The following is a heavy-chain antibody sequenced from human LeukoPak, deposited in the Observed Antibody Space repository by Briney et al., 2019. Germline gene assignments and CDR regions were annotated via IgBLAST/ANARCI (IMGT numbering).Heavy chain of an antibody. CDR2: ISGSGGST. D-gene: IGHD1-26*01. V-gene: IGHV3-23*01. CDR3: AKIPREYYYYYMDV. J-gene: IGHJ6*03. Sequence: PPGGSLRLSCAASGFTFSSYAMSWVRQAPGKGLEWVSAISGSGGSTYYADSVKGRFTISRDNSKNTLYLQMNSLRAEDTAVYYCAKIPREYYYYYMDVWGKGTTVTVSS. CDR1: GFTFSSYA.